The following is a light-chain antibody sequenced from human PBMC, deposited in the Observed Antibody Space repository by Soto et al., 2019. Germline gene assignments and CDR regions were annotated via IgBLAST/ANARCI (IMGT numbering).Light chain of an antibody. Sequence: DIRMTQSPSSLSASVGDRVTITCLASQSISSYLNWYQQKPGKAPKLLIYAASSLQTDVTSRFSGSRSGTDFALTISSLQPEDFATYYCQQTYSTPYTFDQGTKLEIK. CDR2: AAS. CDR3: QQTYSTPYT. CDR1: QSISSY. J-gene: IGKJ2*01. V-gene: IGKV1-39*01.